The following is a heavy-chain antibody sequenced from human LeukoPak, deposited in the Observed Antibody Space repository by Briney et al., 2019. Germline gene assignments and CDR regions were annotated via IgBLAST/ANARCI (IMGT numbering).Heavy chain of an antibody. D-gene: IGHD1-26*01. J-gene: IGHJ4*02. CDR2: INPSGGST. V-gene: IGHV1-46*01. CDR1: GYTFTSYY. Sequence: ASVKVSCKASGYTFTSYYMHWVRQAPGQGLEWMGIINPSGGSTSYAQKFQGRVTMTRDTSTSTVYMELSSLRSEDTAVYYCARWREPPVGKYYFDYWGQETLVTVSS. CDR3: ARWREPPVGKYYFDY.